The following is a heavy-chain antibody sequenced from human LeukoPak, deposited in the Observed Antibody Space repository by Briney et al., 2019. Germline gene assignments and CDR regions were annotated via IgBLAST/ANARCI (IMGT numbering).Heavy chain of an antibody. CDR3: ARDRAVPAAHDYIGHSSYWYFDL. CDR2: INPSGGST. J-gene: IGHJ2*01. D-gene: IGHD2-2*01. Sequence: GASVKVSCKASGYTFTSYYMHWVRQAPGQGLEWMGIINPSGGSTSYAQKFQGRVTMTRDMSTSTVYMELSSLRSEDTAVYYCARDRAVPAAHDYIGHSSYWYFDLWGRGTLVTVSS. CDR1: GYTFTSYY. V-gene: IGHV1-46*01.